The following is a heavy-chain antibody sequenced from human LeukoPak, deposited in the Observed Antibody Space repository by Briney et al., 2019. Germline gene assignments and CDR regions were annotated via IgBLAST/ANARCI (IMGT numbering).Heavy chain of an antibody. CDR1: GFTFSSYA. Sequence: PGGSLRLSCAASGFTFSSYAMSWVRQAPGKGLEWVSAISGSGGSTYYADSVKGRFTISRDNSKNTLYLQMNSLRAEDTAVYYCAKSFRVRGVIITGDYYYGMDVWAKGPRSPSP. V-gene: IGHV3-23*01. D-gene: IGHD3-10*01. CDR3: AKSFRVRGVIITGDYYYGMDV. J-gene: IGHJ6*02. CDR2: ISGSGGST.